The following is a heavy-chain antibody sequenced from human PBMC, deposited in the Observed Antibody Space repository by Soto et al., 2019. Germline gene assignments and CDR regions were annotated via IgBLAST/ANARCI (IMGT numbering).Heavy chain of an antibody. CDR3: ARDLYGSGRYDADFDY. D-gene: IGHD3-10*01. V-gene: IGHV3-66*01. J-gene: IGHJ4*02. CDR1: GFTVSSSY. CDR2: IFSGGGT. Sequence: GGSLRLSCAASGFTVSSSYITWVRQAPGKGLEWVSVIFSGGGTYYADSVKGRFTISRDNSKNTVYLQMNSLRAEDTAVYYCARDLYGSGRYDADFDYWGQGTLVTVSS.